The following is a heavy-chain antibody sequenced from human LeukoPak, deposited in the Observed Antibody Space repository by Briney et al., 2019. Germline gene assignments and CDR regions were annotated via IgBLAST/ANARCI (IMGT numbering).Heavy chain of an antibody. V-gene: IGHV4-34*01. CDR1: GGSFSGYY. J-gene: IGHJ5*02. D-gene: IGHD6-13*01. CDR2: IYYSGST. Sequence: SETLSLTCAVYGGSFSGYYWGWIRQPPGKGLEWIGSIYYSGSTYYNPSLKSRVTISVDTSKNQFSLKLSSVTAADTAVYYCARDTGGTSSSWYQRFEALQNWFDPWGQGTLVTVSS. CDR3: ARDTGGTSSSWYQRFEALQNWFDP.